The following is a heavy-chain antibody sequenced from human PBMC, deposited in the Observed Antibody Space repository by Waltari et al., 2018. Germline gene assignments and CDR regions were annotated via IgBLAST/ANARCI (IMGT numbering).Heavy chain of an antibody. CDR2: IKSKTDGGTT. J-gene: IGHJ4*02. CDR3: TTDSAAAGTDY. Sequence: EVQLVESGGGLVKPGGSLRLSCAASGFTFSNAWLSWVRQAPGKGLEWVGRIKSKTDGGTTDYAAPVKGRFTISRDDSKNTLYLQMNSLKTEDTAVYYCTTDSAAAGTDYWGQGTLVTVSS. D-gene: IGHD6-13*01. CDR1: GFTFSNAW. V-gene: IGHV3-15*01.